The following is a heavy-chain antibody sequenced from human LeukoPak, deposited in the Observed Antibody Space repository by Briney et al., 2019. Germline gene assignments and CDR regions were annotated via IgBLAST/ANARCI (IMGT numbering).Heavy chain of an antibody. V-gene: IGHV4-38-2*02. Sequence: PSETLSLTCTVSGYSISSGYYWGWIRQPPGKGLEWIGSIYHSGSTYYNPSLKSRVTISVDTSKNQFSLKLSSVTAADTAVYYCARSLGLRLGELNYWGQGTLVTVSP. D-gene: IGHD3-16*01. J-gene: IGHJ4*02. CDR3: ARSLGLRLGELNY. CDR2: IYHSGST. CDR1: GYSISSGYY.